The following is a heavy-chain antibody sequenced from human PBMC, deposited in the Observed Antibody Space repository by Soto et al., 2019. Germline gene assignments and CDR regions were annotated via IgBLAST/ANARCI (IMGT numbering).Heavy chain of an antibody. CDR1: GFTFSSYA. D-gene: IGHD6-19*01. CDR3: AKGVPGIAVAGTGYFQH. CDR2: ISGSGDST. J-gene: IGHJ1*01. V-gene: IGHV3-23*01. Sequence: EVQLLESGGGLVQPGGSLRLSCAASGFTFSSYAMSWVRQAPGKGLEWVSGISGSGDSTYYADSVKGRFTISRDNSKNXXYLPMNSLRAEDTAVYYCAKGVPGIAVAGTGYFQHWGQGTLVTVSS.